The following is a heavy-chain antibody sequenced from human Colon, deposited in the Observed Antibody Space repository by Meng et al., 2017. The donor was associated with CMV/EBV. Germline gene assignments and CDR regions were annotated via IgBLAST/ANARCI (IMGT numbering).Heavy chain of an antibody. CDR3: ARAGAAVTTHFDL. D-gene: IGHD4-17*01. Sequence: KASGDKFGIYGRTCVRQGHGQGLEWVGWISAENGNTNYAQKFQGRVTVTTDTSTKTAYKELRGLKSDDSAVYYCARAGAAVTTHFDLWGQGTLVTVSS. V-gene: IGHV1-18*01. CDR2: ISAENGNT. CDR1: GDKFGIYG. J-gene: IGHJ4*02.